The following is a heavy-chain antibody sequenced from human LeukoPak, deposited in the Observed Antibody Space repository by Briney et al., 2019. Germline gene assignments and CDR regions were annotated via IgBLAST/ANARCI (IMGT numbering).Heavy chain of an antibody. CDR2: INHSGST. J-gene: IGHJ6*02. V-gene: IGHV4-34*01. CDR3: ARGLGPDYYYGMDV. CDR1: GGSFSGYY. Sequence: PSETLSLTCAVSGGSFSGYYWSWIRQPPGKGLEWSGEINHSGSTNYNPSLKSRVTISVDTSKNQFSLKLSSVTAADTAVYYCARGLGPDYYYGMDVWGQGTTVTVSS.